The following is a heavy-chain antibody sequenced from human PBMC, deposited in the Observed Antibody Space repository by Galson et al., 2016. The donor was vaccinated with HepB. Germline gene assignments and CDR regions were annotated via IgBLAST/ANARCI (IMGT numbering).Heavy chain of an antibody. CDR1: GYSFTGYY. CDR3: ARVKWLRSPFDM. D-gene: IGHD5-12*01. Sequence: SVKVSCKASGYSFTGYYMHWVRQAPGQGLEWMGMINPSGGSTTYTQKFLGRVTMTRDMSTSTVYMELRSLRSEDTAVYYCARVKWLRSPFDMWGQGTMVTV. V-gene: IGHV1-46*03. CDR2: INPSGGST. J-gene: IGHJ3*02.